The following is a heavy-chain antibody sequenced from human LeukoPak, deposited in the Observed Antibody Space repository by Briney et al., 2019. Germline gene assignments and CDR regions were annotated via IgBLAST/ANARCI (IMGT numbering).Heavy chain of an antibody. D-gene: IGHD3-3*01. Sequence: PGGSLRLSCAASGFTFSSYAMSWVRQAPGKGLEWVAVISYDGSNKYYADSVKGRFTISRDNSKNTLYLQMNSLRAEDTAVYYCARGNVFWSGYPLPYWGQGTLVTVSS. J-gene: IGHJ4*02. CDR1: GFTFSSYA. V-gene: IGHV3-30-3*01. CDR2: ISYDGSNK. CDR3: ARGNVFWSGYPLPY.